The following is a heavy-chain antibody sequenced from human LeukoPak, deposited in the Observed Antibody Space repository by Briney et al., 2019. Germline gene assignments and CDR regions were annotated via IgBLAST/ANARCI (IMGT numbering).Heavy chain of an antibody. V-gene: IGHV3-48*03. CDR3: AREGWEPTAFDY. CDR1: GFTFSSYE. Sequence: GGSLRLSCAASGFTFSSYEMNWVRQAPGEGLEWVSYISSSGSTIYYADSVKGRFTISRDNAKNSLYLQMNSLRAEDTAVYYCAREGWEPTAFDYWGQGTLVTVSS. J-gene: IGHJ4*02. CDR2: ISSSGSTI. D-gene: IGHD1-26*01.